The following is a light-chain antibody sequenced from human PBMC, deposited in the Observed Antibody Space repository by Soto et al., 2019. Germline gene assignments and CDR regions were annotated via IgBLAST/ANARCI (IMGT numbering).Light chain of an antibody. CDR3: QQYGSSPWT. CDR1: QSVSD. V-gene: IGKV3-20*01. J-gene: IGKJ1*01. CDR2: GPS. Sequence: EIVSTQSPGTLSLSPGERATLSCRASQSVSDLAWYQQKPGQAPRLLIYGPSTRATGIPDRVSGSGSGTDFTLTISGLEPEDFAVYYCQQYGSSPWTFGQGTKVEIK.